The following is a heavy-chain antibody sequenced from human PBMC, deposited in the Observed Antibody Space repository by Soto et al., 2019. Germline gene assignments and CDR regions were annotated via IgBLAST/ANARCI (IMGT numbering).Heavy chain of an antibody. V-gene: IGHV3-23*01. CDR2: ISVSGGST. CDR3: AKDAAGIGNY. Sequence: WGSLRLSCAASGVTVSSYAVSWVCQAQGKGLEWVSAISVSGGSTYYADSVNGRLTISRDNSKNTLYLQMNSLRAEDSAVYYCAKDAAGIGNYWGQGTLVTVSS. CDR1: GVTVSSYA. D-gene: IGHD6-13*01. J-gene: IGHJ4*02.